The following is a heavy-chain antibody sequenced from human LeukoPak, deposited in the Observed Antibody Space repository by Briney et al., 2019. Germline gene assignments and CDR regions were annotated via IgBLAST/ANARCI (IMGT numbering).Heavy chain of an antibody. CDR1: GFTISAYT. J-gene: IGHJ6*02. D-gene: IGHD3-3*01. CDR2: ISYDGSSK. Sequence: PGGSLRLSCAASGFTISAYTLHWVRQVPGKGLEWVALISYDGSSKFYADSGKGRFTISRDNSKNTLYLQMNSLRAEDTAVYYCARGISAAVSITVYYYRMNVWGQGTTVTVSS. V-gene: IGHV3-30-3*01. CDR3: ARGISAAVSITVYYYRMNV.